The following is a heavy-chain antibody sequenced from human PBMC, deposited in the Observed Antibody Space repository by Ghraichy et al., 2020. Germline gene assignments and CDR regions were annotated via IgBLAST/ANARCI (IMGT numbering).Heavy chain of an antibody. V-gene: IGHV4-30-2*01. Sequence: TLSLTCAVSGCSISSGGYSWSWIRQPPGKGLEWIGYIYHSGSTYYNPSLKSRVTISVDRSKNQFSLKLSSVTAADTAVYYCARGKGKWETPGRVFFDIWGQGTMVTVSS. CDR1: GCSISSGGYS. CDR3: ARGKGKWETPGRVFFDI. CDR2: IYHSGST. D-gene: IGHD1-26*01. J-gene: IGHJ3*02.